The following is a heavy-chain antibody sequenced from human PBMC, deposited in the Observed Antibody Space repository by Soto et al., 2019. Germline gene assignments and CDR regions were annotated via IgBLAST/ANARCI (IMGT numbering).Heavy chain of an antibody. Sequence: QVQLQESGPGLVKPSETLSLTCTVSGGSLSSYYWTWMRQSPGKGLEWIGYVYLSGNTNYNPSLKRRVTISIDTSTNKFSLRLSSVTAGDPAFYHCGSVRPSGYVLSWGQGTLVTVSS. CDR3: GSVRPSGYVLS. CDR2: VYLSGNT. CDR1: GGSLSSYY. J-gene: IGHJ5*02. V-gene: IGHV4-59*01. D-gene: IGHD6-25*01.